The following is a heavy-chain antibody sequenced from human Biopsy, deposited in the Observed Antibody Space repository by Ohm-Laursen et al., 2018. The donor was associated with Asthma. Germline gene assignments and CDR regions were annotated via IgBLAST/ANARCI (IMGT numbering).Heavy chain of an antibody. Sequence: ASVKVSCKSPGGTFNTYVIGWVRQAPGQGLEGMGGIKSVFGTTTYPQKFQDRVTITADDSTSTVYMELSSLRSEDTAVYYCARKAGSCISRTCYSLDFWGQGTLVTVSS. D-gene: IGHD2-2*01. CDR2: IKSVFGTT. V-gene: IGHV1-69*13. J-gene: IGHJ4*02. CDR1: GGTFNTYV. CDR3: ARKAGSCISRTCYSLDF.